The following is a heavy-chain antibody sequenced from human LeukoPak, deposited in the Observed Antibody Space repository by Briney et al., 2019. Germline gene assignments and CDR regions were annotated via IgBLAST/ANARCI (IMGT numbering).Heavy chain of an antibody. J-gene: IGHJ6*03. D-gene: IGHD3/OR15-3a*01. Sequence: GESLKISCKGSGYSFISYWIGWVRQMPGKGLEWMGIIYPGDSDTRYSPSFQGQVTISADKSISTAYLQWSSLKASDTAMYYCARHDGEGDYDFYYYMDVWGKGTTVTVSS. V-gene: IGHV5-51*01. CDR3: ARHDGEGDYDFYYYMDV. CDR2: IYPGDSDT. CDR1: GYSFISYW.